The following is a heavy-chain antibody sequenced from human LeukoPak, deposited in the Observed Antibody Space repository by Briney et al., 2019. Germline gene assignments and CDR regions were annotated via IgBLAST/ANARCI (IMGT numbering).Heavy chain of an antibody. Sequence: SETLSLTCTVSGGSISSYYWSWIWQPAGKGLEWIGRIYSSGSTNYNPSLQSRVTMSVDTSKNQFSLKLTSATAADAAVYYCAIDLCGYTYGYSFDYWGQGALVSVSS. CDR1: GGSISSYY. CDR3: AIDLCGYTYGYSFDY. D-gene: IGHD5-18*01. V-gene: IGHV4-4*07. J-gene: IGHJ4*02. CDR2: IYSSGST.